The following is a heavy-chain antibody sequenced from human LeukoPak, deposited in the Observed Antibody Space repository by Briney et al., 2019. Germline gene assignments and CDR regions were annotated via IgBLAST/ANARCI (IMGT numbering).Heavy chain of an antibody. V-gene: IGHV1-69*01. Sequence: GASVKVSCKASGGTFSSHAISWVRQAPGQGLEWMGGIIPIFGTANYAQKFQGRVTITADESTSTAYMELSSLISEDTAVYYCASPLGYCSSTSCPWGRFGLFWGQGTLVTVSS. CDR3: ASPLGYCSSTSCPWGRFGLF. D-gene: IGHD2-2*01. CDR2: IIPIFGTA. CDR1: GGTFSSHA. J-gene: IGHJ4*02.